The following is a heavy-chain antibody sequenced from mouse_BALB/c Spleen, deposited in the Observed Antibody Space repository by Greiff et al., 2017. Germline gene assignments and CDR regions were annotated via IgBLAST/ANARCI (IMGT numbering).Heavy chain of an antibody. J-gene: IGHJ4*01. V-gene: IGHV14-3*02. CDR1: GFNIKDTY. CDR3: AAYGNYAMDY. D-gene: IGHD2-1*01. CDR2: IDPANGNT. Sequence: VQLQQSGAELVKPGASVKLSCTASGFNIKDTYMHWVKQRPEQGLEWIGRIDPANGNTKYDPKFQGKATITADTSSNTAYLQLSSLTSEDTAVYCCAAYGNYAMDYWGQGTSVTVSS.